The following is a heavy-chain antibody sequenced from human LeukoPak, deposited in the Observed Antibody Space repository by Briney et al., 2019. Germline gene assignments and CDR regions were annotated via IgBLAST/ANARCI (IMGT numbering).Heavy chain of an antibody. D-gene: IGHD3-22*01. CDR2: IRQDGSVK. J-gene: IGHJ5*02. CDR3: ARWSHDSFGYYWISS. V-gene: IGHV3-7*01. Sequence: GGSLRLSCAASGFTFSGYWMTWVRQAPGKGLQWVASIRQDGSVKYYVDSVQGRFIISRDNAMNSLYLQMNSRRAEDTAVYYCARWSHDSFGYYWISSWGQGTLVTVSS. CDR1: GFTFSGYW.